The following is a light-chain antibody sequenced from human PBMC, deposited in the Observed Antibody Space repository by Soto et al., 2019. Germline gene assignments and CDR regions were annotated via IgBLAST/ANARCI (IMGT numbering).Light chain of an antibody. Sequence: QLVLTQPPSASGTPGQKVSISCSGSSSNIGNDYVYWYRQLPGTAPKLLIYRNNQRPSEVPDRFSASKSGTSASLAINGLRSEDEADYYCAAWDDSLSVVFGGGTKVTVL. CDR2: RNN. CDR3: AAWDDSLSVV. V-gene: IGLV1-47*01. CDR1: SSNIGNDY. J-gene: IGLJ3*02.